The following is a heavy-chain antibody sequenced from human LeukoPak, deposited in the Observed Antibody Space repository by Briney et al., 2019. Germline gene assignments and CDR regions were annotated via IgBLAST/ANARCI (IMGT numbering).Heavy chain of an antibody. J-gene: IGHJ3*02. Sequence: GASVKVSCKASGCTFTYRYLHWVRQAPGQALEWMGWITPFNGNTNYAQKFQDRVTITRDRSMSTAYMELSSLRSEDTAMYYCATTHDYGDYVHAFDIWGQGTMVTVSS. CDR1: GCTFTYRY. D-gene: IGHD4-17*01. CDR3: ATTHDYGDYVHAFDI. V-gene: IGHV1-45*02. CDR2: ITPFNGNT.